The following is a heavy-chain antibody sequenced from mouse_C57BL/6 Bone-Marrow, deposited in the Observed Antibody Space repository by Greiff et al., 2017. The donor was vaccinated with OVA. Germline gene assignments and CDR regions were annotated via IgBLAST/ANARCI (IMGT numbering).Heavy chain of an antibody. CDR1: GYTFTSYW. CDR2: INPSNGGT. D-gene: IGHD2-5*01. V-gene: IGHV1-53*01. J-gene: IGHJ1*03. CDR3: ARKYSNYGYFDV. Sequence: VQLQQPGTELVKPGASVKLSCKASGYTFTSYWLHWVKQRPGPGLVWIGNINPSNGGTNYNEKFKSKATLTVDKSSSTAYMQLSSLTSEDSAVYYCARKYSNYGYFDVWGTGTTVTVSA.